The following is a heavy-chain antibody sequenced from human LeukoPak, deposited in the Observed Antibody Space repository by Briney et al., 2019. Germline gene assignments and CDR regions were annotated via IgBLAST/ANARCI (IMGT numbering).Heavy chain of an antibody. D-gene: IGHD3-22*01. CDR3: ARDQKPMIVVVIAKKADNWFDP. CDR2: IYYSGST. CDR1: GGSISSSSYY. Sequence: PSETLSLTCTVSGGSISSSSYYWGWIRQPPGKGLEWIGSIYYSGSTYYNPSLKSRVTISVDTSKNQFSLKLSSVTAADTAVYYCARDQKPMIVVVIAKKADNWFDPWGQGTLVTVSS. J-gene: IGHJ5*02. V-gene: IGHV4-39*07.